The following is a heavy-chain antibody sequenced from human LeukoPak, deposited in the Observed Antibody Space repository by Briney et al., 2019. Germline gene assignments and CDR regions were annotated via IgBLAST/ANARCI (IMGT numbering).Heavy chain of an antibody. V-gene: IGHV3-23*01. CDR2: ISGSGGST. CDR1: GFTFSSYG. J-gene: IGHJ3*02. CDR3: AKDGAQGYCSSTSCPTDAFDI. Sequence: GGSLRLSCAASGFTFSSYGMSWVRQAPGKGLEWVSAISGSGGSTYYADSVKGRFTISRDNSKNTLYLQMNSLRAEDTAVYYCAKDGAQGYCSSTSCPTDAFDIWGQGTMVTVSS. D-gene: IGHD2-2*01.